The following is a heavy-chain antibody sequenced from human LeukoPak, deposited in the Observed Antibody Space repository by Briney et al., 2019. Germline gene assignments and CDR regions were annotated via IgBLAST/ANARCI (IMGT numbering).Heavy chain of an antibody. CDR3: ARRGDTAMVTGLFDY. D-gene: IGHD5-18*01. J-gene: IGHJ4*02. CDR1: GYTFTIYG. CDR2: ISAYNGNT. Sequence: ASVTVSCTASGYTFTIYGISWVRQAPGQGLEWMGWISAYNGNTNYAQKLQGRVTMTTDTSTSTAYMELRSLRSDDTAVYYCARRGDTAMVTGLFDYWGQGTLVTVSS. V-gene: IGHV1-18*01.